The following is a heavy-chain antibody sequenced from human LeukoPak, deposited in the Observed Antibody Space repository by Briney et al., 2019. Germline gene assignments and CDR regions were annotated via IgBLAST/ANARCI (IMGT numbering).Heavy chain of an antibody. CDR2: IYYSGST. V-gene: IGHV4-59*01. D-gene: IGHD2-21*02. CDR3: ARGLLFSWFDP. Sequence: PSETLSLTCTVSGGSISSYYWSWIRQTPGKGLEWIGDIYYSGSTNYNPSLKSRVTISVDTSKNQFSLKLNSVTAADTAVYYCARGLLFSWFDPWGQGTLVTVSS. CDR1: GGSISSYY. J-gene: IGHJ5*02.